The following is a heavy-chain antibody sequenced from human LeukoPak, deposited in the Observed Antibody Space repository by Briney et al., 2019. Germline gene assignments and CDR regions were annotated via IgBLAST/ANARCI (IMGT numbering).Heavy chain of an antibody. J-gene: IGHJ6*02. CDR1: GFTFRNYG. Sequence: GGSLRLSCAASGFTFRNYGIHWVRQAPGKGLEWAALMSYGETKHYAVSVKGRFTISRDNSQETVSLEMNSLRDEDTAVYYCAKDRNQYGDIEDGMDVWGQGTTVIVSS. D-gene: IGHD2-21*02. CDR2: MSYGETK. V-gene: IGHV3-30*18. CDR3: AKDRNQYGDIEDGMDV.